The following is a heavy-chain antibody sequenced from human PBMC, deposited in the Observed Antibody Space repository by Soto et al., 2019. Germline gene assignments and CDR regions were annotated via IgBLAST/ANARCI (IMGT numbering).Heavy chain of an antibody. CDR2: INPKSGGT. CDR3: ARVKAARPDAFDI. D-gene: IGHD6-6*01. J-gene: IGHJ3*02. V-gene: IGHV1-2*04. Sequence: ASVKVSCKASGYTFTGYYIHWVRQAPGQGLEWIGWINPKSGGTHYAQNFQGWVTMARDTSISTAYMELSRLKSDDTAVYYCARVKAARPDAFDIWGQGTMVTVSS. CDR1: GYTFTGYY.